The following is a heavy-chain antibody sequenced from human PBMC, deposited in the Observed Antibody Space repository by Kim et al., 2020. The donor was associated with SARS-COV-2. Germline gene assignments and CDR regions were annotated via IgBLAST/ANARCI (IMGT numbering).Heavy chain of an antibody. Sequence: SETLSLTCTVYGGSFSGYYWSWIRQPPGKGLEWIGESNHSGSTNYNPSLNSRVTISVDTSKNQFYLKLSSVTAADTDVYYCARGPIFGYWGQGTLVTVSS. CDR3: ARGPIFGY. CDR1: GGSFSGYY. J-gene: IGHJ4*02. V-gene: IGHV4-34*01. CDR2: SNHSGST. D-gene: IGHD2-2*02.